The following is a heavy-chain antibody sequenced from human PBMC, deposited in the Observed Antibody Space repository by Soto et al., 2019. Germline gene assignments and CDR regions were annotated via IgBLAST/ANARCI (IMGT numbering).Heavy chain of an antibody. CDR1: SGPSRSHN. J-gene: IGHJ6*02. CDR2: VYDTGST. V-gene: IGHV4-59*08. D-gene: IGHD3-10*01. CDR3: VRQGIGALHGLVDV. Sequence: QVQLQQSGPGLVKPSETLSLTCTVSSGPSRSHNWGWIRQSPGRGLEWIGYVYDTGSTSYNPSLESRVTISADTSTNHISLTLRSVTAADTAVYYCVRQGIGALHGLVDVWGQGTTVSVSS.